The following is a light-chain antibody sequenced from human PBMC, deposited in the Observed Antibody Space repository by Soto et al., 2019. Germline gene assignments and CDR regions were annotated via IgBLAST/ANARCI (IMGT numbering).Light chain of an antibody. CDR1: SSDVGGYNY. J-gene: IGLJ2*01. Sequence: QSALTQPASVSGSPEQSITISCTGTSSDVGGYNYVSWYQQHPGKAPKLMISDVSNRPSGVSNRFSGSKSGNTASLTISGLQAEDEADYYCSSYTGSSTPLVFGGGTKLTVL. CDR2: DVS. CDR3: SSYTGSSTPLV. V-gene: IGLV2-14*01.